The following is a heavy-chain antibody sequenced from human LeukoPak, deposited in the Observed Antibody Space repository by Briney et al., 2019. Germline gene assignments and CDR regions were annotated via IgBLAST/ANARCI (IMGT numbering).Heavy chain of an antibody. CDR2: IKSDGSST. CDR3: ARDVGYSLEY. Sequence: GGSLRLSCAASGFTFSRYWMHWVRQAPGKGLVWVSRIKSDGSSTGYADSVKGRFTISRDNAKNTLYLQMNSLRAEDTAVYYCARDVGYSLEYWGQGTLVTVSS. D-gene: IGHD2-21*01. J-gene: IGHJ4*02. V-gene: IGHV3-74*01. CDR1: GFTFSRYW.